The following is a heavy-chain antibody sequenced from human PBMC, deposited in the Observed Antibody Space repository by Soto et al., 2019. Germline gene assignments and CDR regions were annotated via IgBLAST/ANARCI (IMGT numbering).Heavy chain of an antibody. D-gene: IGHD5-18*01. CDR1: GFTFSRYG. Sequence: GGSLRLSCAASGFTFSRYGMHWVRQAPGKWLGWVAVISYEGSNKYYGDSREGRFTISRDKSKNTLYLQINSLRAEDTDVYYCAQEINVDTAYGMDVWGQGTTVTVSS. V-gene: IGHV3-30*18. CDR3: AQEINVDTAYGMDV. J-gene: IGHJ6*02. CDR2: ISYEGSNK.